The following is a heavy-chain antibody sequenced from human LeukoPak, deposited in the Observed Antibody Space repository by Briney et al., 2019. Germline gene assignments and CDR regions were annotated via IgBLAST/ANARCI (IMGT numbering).Heavy chain of an antibody. CDR3: ARDYLWATSDYYYYMDV. CDR2: VYTNGGT. CDR1: GGSISRGTY. D-gene: IGHD5-12*01. J-gene: IGHJ6*03. V-gene: IGHV4-61*02. Sequence: SETLSLTCTVSGGSISRGTYWTWIRQPAGTGLGWICRVYTNGGTNYNPSLKSRVPISLDKSKNQFPPKLRSVTAEDSAIYYCARDYLWATSDYYYYMDVGGKGTTVTVSS.